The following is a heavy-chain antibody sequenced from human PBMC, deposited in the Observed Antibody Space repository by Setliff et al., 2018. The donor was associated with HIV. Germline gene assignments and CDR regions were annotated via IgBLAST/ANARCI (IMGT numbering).Heavy chain of an antibody. D-gene: IGHD1-26*01. V-gene: IGHV1-8*01. J-gene: IGHJ4*02. Sequence: ASVKVSCKASGYTFTSKHINWVRQATGQGLEWLGWMDPSSAATGYAQKFQGRVTLNRDTSINTAYMELSSLTSDDTAVYYCARGVGAAGDYWGQGTQVTVSS. CDR2: MDPSSAAT. CDR1: GYTFTSKH. CDR3: ARGVGAAGDY.